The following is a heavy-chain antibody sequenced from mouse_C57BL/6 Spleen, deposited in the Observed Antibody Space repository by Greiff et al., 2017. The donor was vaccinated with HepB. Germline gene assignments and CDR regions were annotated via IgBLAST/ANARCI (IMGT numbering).Heavy chain of an antibody. CDR3: ARGAGRDYFDY. D-gene: IGHD3-3*01. CDR1: GYTFTSYW. V-gene: IGHV1-69*01. CDR2: IDPSDSYT. J-gene: IGHJ2*01. Sequence: VQLQQSGAELVMPGASVKLSCKASGYTFTSYWMHWVKQRPGQGLEWIGEIDPSDSYTNYNQKFKGKSTLTVDKSSSTAYMQLSSLTSEDSAVYYCARGAGRDYFDYWGQGTTLTVSS.